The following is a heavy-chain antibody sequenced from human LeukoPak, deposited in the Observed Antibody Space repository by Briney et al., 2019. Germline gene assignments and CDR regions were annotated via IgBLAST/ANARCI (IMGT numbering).Heavy chain of an antibody. D-gene: IGHD2-2*01. Sequence: PSGRSLRLSCAASGFTFDDYAMHWVRQAPGKGLEWVSGISWNSGSIGYADSVKGRFTISRDNAKNSLYLQMNSLRAEDTALYYCAKSRPESYCSSTNCPDYNYGMDVWGQGTTVIVSS. CDR1: GFTFDDYA. CDR2: ISWNSGSI. CDR3: AKSRPESYCSSTNCPDYNYGMDV. J-gene: IGHJ6*02. V-gene: IGHV3-9*01.